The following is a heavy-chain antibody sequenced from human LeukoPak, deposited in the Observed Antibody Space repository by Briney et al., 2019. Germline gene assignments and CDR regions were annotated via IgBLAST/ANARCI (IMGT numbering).Heavy chain of an antibody. CDR3: ARGTSSSWDY. D-gene: IGHD6-13*01. CDR2: IYSGGST. CDR1: GFTVSSNY. J-gene: IGHJ4*02. Sequence: GGSLRLSCAASGFTVSSNYMSWVRQAPGKGLEWVSVIYSGGSTYYADSVKGRFTISRDNAKNSLYLQMNSLRAEDTAVYYCARGTSSSWDYWGQGTLVTVSS. V-gene: IGHV3-53*01.